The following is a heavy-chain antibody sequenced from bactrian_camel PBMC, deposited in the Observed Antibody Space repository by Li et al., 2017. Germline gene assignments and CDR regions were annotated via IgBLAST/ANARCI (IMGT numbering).Heavy chain of an antibody. D-gene: IGHD5*01. J-gene: IGHJ4*01. CDR1: AVTNSNNC. CDR3: AARNVWGRCQPRILAGAI. V-gene: IGHV3S53*01. CDR2: IDSDGRT. Sequence: HVQLVESGGGLVQPGGSLRLSCSVSAVTNSNNCLGWFRQAPGKEREGVAAIDSDGRTSYVDSVKGRFTASSDNAKNTLYLQMNSLKPEDSAIYYCAARNVWGRCQPRILAGAIRGQGTQVTVS.